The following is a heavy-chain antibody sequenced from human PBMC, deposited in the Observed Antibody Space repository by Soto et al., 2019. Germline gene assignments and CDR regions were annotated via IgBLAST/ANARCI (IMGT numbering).Heavy chain of an antibody. J-gene: IGHJ5*02. CDR3: AKDGGLELLNPTPFDP. CDR2: IKSKTDGGTT. D-gene: IGHD1-7*01. V-gene: IGHV3-15*01. Sequence: PVGSLRLSCAASGFTFSNAWMSWVRQAPGKGLEWVGRIKSKTDGGTTDYAAPVKGRFTISRDNSKNTLYLQMNSLRAEDTAVYYCAKDGGLELLNPTPFDPWGQGTLVTVSS. CDR1: GFTFSNAW.